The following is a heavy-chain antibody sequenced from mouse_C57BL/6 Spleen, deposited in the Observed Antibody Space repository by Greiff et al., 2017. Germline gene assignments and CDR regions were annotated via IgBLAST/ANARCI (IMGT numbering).Heavy chain of an antibody. Sequence: QVQLQQSGPELVKPGASVKISCKASGYAFSSSWMNWVKQRPGKGLEWIGRIYPGDGDTNYNGKFKGKATLTADKSSSTAYMQLSSLTSEDSAVDVCARGGYSPDYCYFDVWGTGTTVTVSS. V-gene: IGHV1-82*01. J-gene: IGHJ1*03. CDR1: GYAFSSSW. D-gene: IGHD2-3*01. CDR3: ARGGYSPDYCYFDV. CDR2: IYPGDGDT.